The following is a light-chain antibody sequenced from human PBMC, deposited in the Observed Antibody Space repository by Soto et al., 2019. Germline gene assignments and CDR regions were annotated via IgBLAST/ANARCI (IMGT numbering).Light chain of an antibody. J-gene: IGKJ5*01. CDR1: QSISTW. Sequence: DIQMTQSPSTLSASVGDRVTITCRASQSISTWLAWYQLKPGKAPKLLIYDVSLLQSGVPSRFSGSGSGTDYTLTISSLQPEDFATYYCQQSYRTPTFGQGTRLEIK. CDR3: QQSYRTPT. V-gene: IGKV1-5*01. CDR2: DVS.